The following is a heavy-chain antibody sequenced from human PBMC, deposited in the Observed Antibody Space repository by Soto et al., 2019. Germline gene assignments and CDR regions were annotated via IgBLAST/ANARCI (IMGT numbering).Heavy chain of an antibody. J-gene: IGHJ4*02. CDR2: ISYEGSNK. Sequence: GGSLRLSCAASGFTFSSYGMHGGRQAPGKGLEWVGVISYEGSNKYYADSLKGRFTVSRDNSKNTLYLQMNNLRPEDTAVYYCSRGTYYTPSSGLHADYCGTGTVVTVSS. CDR1: GFTFSSYG. CDR3: SRGTYYTPSSGLHADY. V-gene: IGHV3-30*03. D-gene: IGHD3-22*01.